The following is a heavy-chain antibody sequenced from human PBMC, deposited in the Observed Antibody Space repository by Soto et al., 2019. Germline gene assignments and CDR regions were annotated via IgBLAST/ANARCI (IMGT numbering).Heavy chain of an antibody. V-gene: IGHV3-23*01. Sequence: GGSLRLSCAASGFTFNTYAMSWVRQAPGKGLEWVSGVSGSGDRTHYADSVKGRFTISRDNSKNTLSLQMNSLRAEDTAVYYCAKASTYEYVWGSYRYYFDYWGQGTVVTVSS. CDR1: GFTFNTYA. CDR2: VSGSGDRT. CDR3: AKASTYEYVWGSYRYYFDY. J-gene: IGHJ4*02. D-gene: IGHD3-16*02.